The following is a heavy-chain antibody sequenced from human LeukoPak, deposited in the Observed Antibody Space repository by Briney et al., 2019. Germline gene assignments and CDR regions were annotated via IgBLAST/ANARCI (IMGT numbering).Heavy chain of an antibody. CDR2: VEQDGDKK. Sequence: GGSLRLSCAASGFTFSRYQMTWGRQAPGEGLEWVAKVEQDGDKKYYVDSVEGRFTISRDNAKNSLYLEMNSLRVEDTAVYYCAREVYSYALDALDLWGQGTMVTVSS. CDR1: GFTFSRYQ. CDR3: AREVYSYALDALDL. J-gene: IGHJ3*01. V-gene: IGHV3-7*01. D-gene: IGHD2-2*01.